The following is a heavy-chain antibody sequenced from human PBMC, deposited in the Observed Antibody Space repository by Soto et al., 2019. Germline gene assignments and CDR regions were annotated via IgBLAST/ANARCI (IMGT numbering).Heavy chain of an antibody. Sequence: GGSLRLSCAASGFTFSNAWMSWVRQAPGKGLEWVGRIKSKTDGGTTDYAAPVKGRFTISRDDSKNTLYLQMNSLKTEDTAVYYCTTDIVVVPAAMLGHDAFDIWGQGTMVTVSS. J-gene: IGHJ3*02. CDR3: TTDIVVVPAAMLGHDAFDI. CDR2: IKSKTDGGTT. CDR1: GFTFSNAW. D-gene: IGHD2-2*01. V-gene: IGHV3-15*01.